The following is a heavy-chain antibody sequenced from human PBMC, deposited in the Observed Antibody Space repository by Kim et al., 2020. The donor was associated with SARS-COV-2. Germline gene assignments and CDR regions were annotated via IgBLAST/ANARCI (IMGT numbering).Heavy chain of an antibody. Sequence: DYADSVNGRFTISRDNSKNTVYLQMNSLRAEDTAVYYCARDKRERYSDYWGQGTLVIVS. CDR3: ARDKRERYSDY. J-gene: IGHJ4*02. V-gene: IGHV3-33*01. D-gene: IGHD1-26*01.